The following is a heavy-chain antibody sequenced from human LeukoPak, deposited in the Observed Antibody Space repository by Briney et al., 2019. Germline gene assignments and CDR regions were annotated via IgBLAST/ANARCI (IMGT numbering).Heavy chain of an antibody. J-gene: IGHJ4*02. CDR1: GGXIRSYY. V-gene: IGHV4-59*01. CDR2: IYYSGST. Sequence: SETLSLTCTVSGGXIRSYYCSWIRQPPGKGLEWIGYIYYSGSTNYNPSLKSRVTISVDTSKNQFSLKVSSVTAADTAVYYCARGGSGWLFDYWGQGILVTVSS. D-gene: IGHD6-19*01. CDR3: ARGGSGWLFDY.